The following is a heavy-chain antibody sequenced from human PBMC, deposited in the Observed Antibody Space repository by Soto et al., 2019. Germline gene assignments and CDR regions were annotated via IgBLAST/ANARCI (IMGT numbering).Heavy chain of an antibody. CDR3: ARGFDTAMASGVDY. D-gene: IGHD5-18*01. Sequence: GGSLRLSCAASGFTFSSYAMHWVRQAPGKGLEWVAVISYDGSNKYYADSVKGRFTISRDNSKNTLYLQMNSLRAEDTAVYYCARGFDTAMASGVDYWGQGTLVTVSS. J-gene: IGHJ4*02. V-gene: IGHV3-30-3*01. CDR1: GFTFSSYA. CDR2: ISYDGSNK.